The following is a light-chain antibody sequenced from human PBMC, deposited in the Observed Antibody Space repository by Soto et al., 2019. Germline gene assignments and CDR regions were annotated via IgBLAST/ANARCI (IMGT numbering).Light chain of an antibody. CDR3: SSYTSSSTRV. CDR2: EVS. V-gene: IGLV2-14*01. J-gene: IGLJ3*02. CDR1: SSDVGGYNY. Sequence: QSVLTQPASVSGSPGQSITISCTGTSSDVGGYNYVSWYQQHPGKAPNLMIYEVSNRPSGVSNRFSGSKSGNTASLTISGLPADDEADYYGSSYTSSSTRVFGGGTKLTVL.